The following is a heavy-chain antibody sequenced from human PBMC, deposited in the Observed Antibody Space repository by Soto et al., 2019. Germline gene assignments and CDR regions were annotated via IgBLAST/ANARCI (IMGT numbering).Heavy chain of an antibody. CDR1: GVAFSSYG. CDR2: VSYDGSNE. Sequence: PGGSLRLSCAGSGVAFSSYGMYWVRQAPGKGLEGVAVVSYDGSNEFYEDSVKGRFTISRDNSTNMLYLQMHRLRDEDPAVYYCEKDKSIAVPGRGTYYYYNMDVCGQLTTVTVSS. CDR3: EKDKSIAVPGRGTYYYYNMDV. D-gene: IGHD6-19*01. V-gene: IGHV3-30*18. J-gene: IGHJ6*01.